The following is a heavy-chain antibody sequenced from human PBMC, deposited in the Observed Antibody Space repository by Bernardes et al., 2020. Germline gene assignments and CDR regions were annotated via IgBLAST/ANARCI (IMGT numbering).Heavy chain of an antibody. CDR3: ARESAKPGIAAAGTPATITGRGGMDV. CDR1: GYTFTSYD. D-gene: IGHD6-13*01. V-gene: IGHV1-8*01. J-gene: IGHJ6*04. CDR2: MNPNSGNT. Sequence: ASVKVSCKASGYTFTSYDINWVRQATGQGLEWMGWMNPNSGNTGYAQKFQGRVTMTRNTSISTAYMELSSLRSEDTAVYYCARESAKPGIAAAGTPATITGRGGMDVWGKGTTVTVSS.